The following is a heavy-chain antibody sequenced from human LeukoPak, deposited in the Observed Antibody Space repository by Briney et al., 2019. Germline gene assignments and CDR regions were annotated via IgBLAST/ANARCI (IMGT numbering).Heavy chain of an antibody. CDR3: ARDGFGAMVRGVTA. D-gene: IGHD3-10*01. V-gene: IGHV3-20*04. CDR1: GFTFDDYG. J-gene: IGHJ5*02. CDR2: INWNGGST. Sequence: PGGSLRLSCAASGFTFDDYGMSWVRQAPGKGPEWVSGINWNGGSTGYADSVKGRFTISRDNAKNSLYLQMNSLRAEDTALYYCARDGFGAMVRGVTAWGQGTLVTVSS.